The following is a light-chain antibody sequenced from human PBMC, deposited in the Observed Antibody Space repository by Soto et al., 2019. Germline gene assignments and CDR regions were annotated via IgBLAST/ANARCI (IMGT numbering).Light chain of an antibody. CDR1: QSVSGSY. V-gene: IGKV3-20*01. CDR3: QQYGSPPSLT. J-gene: IGKJ4*01. Sequence: EIVLTQSPGTLSLSPGERVTLSCRASQSVSGSYLAWYQQKPGQAPRLLINGASSRATGIPDRFSGSGSGTDFTLTISRLEPEDFAVYYCQQYGSPPSLTFGGGIKVEIK. CDR2: GAS.